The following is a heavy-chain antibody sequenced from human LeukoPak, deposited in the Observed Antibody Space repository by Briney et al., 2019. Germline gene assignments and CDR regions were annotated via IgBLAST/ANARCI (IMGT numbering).Heavy chain of an antibody. D-gene: IGHD3-10*01. CDR2: IYYSGST. J-gene: IGHJ6*02. V-gene: IGHV4-39*07. CDR1: GGSISSSSYY. CDR3: ARAYYYGSGSYFRGGYYYYYYGMDV. Sequence: SETLSLTCTVSGGSISSSSYYWGWIRQPPGKGLEWIGSIYYSGSTYYNPSLKSRVTISADTSKNQFSLKLSSVTAADTAVYYCARAYYYGSGSYFRGGYYYYYYGMDVWGQGTTVTVSS.